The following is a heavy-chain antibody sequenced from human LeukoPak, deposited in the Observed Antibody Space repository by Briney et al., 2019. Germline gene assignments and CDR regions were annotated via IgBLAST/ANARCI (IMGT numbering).Heavy chain of an antibody. CDR1: GGSISSYY. D-gene: IGHD1-1*01. CDR2: IYYSGST. Sequence: SETLSLTCTVSGGSISSYYWSWIRQPPGKGLEWIGYIYYSGSTNYNPSLKSRVTISVDTSKNQFSLKLSSVTAADTAVYYCARYRSSIDYWGQGTLVTVPS. V-gene: IGHV4-59*08. CDR3: ARYRSSIDY. J-gene: IGHJ4*02.